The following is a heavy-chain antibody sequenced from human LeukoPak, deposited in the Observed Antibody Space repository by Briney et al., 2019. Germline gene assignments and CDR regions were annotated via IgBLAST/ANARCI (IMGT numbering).Heavy chain of an antibody. CDR2: ISGDGGST. J-gene: IGHJ6*02. CDR3: AKSALGEYSSGWHGNYYYYYGMDV. Sequence: GGSLGLSCAASGFTFDDYAMHWVRQAPGKGLEWVSLISGDGGSTYYADSVKGRFTISRDNSKNSLYLQMNSLRTEDTALYYCAKSALGEYSSGWHGNYYYYYGMDVWGQGTTVTVSS. V-gene: IGHV3-43*02. CDR1: GFTFDDYA. D-gene: IGHD6-19*01.